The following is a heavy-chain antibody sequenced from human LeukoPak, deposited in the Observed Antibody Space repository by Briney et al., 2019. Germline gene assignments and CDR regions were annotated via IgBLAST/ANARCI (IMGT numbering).Heavy chain of an antibody. CDR3: ARDQYLDC. CDR2: ISRGGNSL. V-gene: IGHV3-11*01. Sequence: GGSLRLSCAASGFIVSSYYMTWVRQAPGKGLEWVSSISRGGNSLYYADSVRGRFTISRDNAKNLLYLQMNSLRVEDTAVYYCARDQYLDCRGQGTLITVSS. CDR1: GFIVSSYY. J-gene: IGHJ4*02.